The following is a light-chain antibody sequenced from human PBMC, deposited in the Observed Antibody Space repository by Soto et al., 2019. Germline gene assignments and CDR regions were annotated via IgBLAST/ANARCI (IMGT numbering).Light chain of an antibody. Sequence: QSALTQPPSASGSPGQSVTISCTGTSSDVGGYNYVSWCQQHPGKAPKLMIYEVSKRPSGVPDRFSGSKSGNTASLTVSGLQPEDEADYYCSSYAGSNKSVFGTGTKLTVL. V-gene: IGLV2-8*01. CDR1: SSDVGGYNY. CDR2: EVS. CDR3: SSYAGSNKSV. J-gene: IGLJ1*01.